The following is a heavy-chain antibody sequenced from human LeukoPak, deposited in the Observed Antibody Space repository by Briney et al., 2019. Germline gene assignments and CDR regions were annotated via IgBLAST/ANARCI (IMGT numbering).Heavy chain of an antibody. V-gene: IGHV1-69*13. CDR3: ARADYDDYGNWALEAFDY. J-gene: IGHJ4*02. D-gene: IGHD4-17*01. Sequence: SVKVSCKASGGTFSSYAISWVRQAPGQGLEWMGGIIPIFGTANYAQKFQGRVTITADESTSTAYMELSSLRSEDTAVYYCARADYDDYGNWALEAFDYWGQGTLVTVSS. CDR2: IIPIFGTA. CDR1: GGTFSSYA.